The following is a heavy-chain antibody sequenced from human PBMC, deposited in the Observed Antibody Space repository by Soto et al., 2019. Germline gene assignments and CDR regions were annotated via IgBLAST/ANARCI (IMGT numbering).Heavy chain of an antibody. D-gene: IGHD3-22*01. CDR2: ISSSSSTI. J-gene: IGHJ4*02. CDR3: ARDLSYYYDSSGSLSGIDY. Sequence: AGGSLRLSCAASGFTFSSYSMNWVLQAPGKGLEWDSYISSSSSTIDYADSVKGRFTISRDNAKNSLYLQMNSLRDEDTDVYYCARDLSYYYDSSGSLSGIDYWGQGTLVTVSS. V-gene: IGHV3-48*02. CDR1: GFTFSSYS.